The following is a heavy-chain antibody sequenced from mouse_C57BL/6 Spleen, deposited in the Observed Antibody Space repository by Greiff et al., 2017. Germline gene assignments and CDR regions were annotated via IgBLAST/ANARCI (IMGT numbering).Heavy chain of an antibody. D-gene: IGHD2-1*01. Sequence: EVQLQQSGPGLVKPSQSLSLTCSVTGYSITSGYYWNWIRQFPGNKLEWMGYISYDGSNNYNPSLKNRVSITRDTSKNQFFLKLNSVTTEDTATYYCALIYYGNYVGAMDYWGQGTSVTVSS. V-gene: IGHV3-6*01. CDR3: ALIYYGNYVGAMDY. CDR2: ISYDGSN. J-gene: IGHJ4*01. CDR1: GYSITSGYY.